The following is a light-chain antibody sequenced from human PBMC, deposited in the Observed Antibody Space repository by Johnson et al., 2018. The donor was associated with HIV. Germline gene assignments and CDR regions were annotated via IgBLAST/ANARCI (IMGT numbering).Light chain of an antibody. CDR2: DNN. Sequence: QPVLTQPPSVSAAPGQKVTISCSGSSSNIGNNYVSWYQQLPGTAPKLLIYDNNKRPSGIPDRFSGSKSGTSATLGITGFQTGDEADYYCGTWDPSLSAYVFRTGTKVTVL. CDR3: GTWDPSLSAYV. J-gene: IGLJ1*01. CDR1: SSNIGNNY. V-gene: IGLV1-51*01.